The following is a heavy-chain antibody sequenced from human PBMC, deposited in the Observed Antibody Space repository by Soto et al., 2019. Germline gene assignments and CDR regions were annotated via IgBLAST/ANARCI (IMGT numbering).Heavy chain of an antibody. CDR3: ARHDFPSWFGELLDGEKYYYYGMDV. Sequence: LGESLKISCKGSGYSFTSYWIGWVRQMPGKGLEWMGIIYPGDSDTRYSPSFQGQVTISADKSISTAYLQWSSLKASDTAMYYCARHDFPSWFGELLDGEKYYYYGMDVWGQGTTVTVSS. CDR2: IYPGDSDT. V-gene: IGHV5-51*01. D-gene: IGHD3-10*01. J-gene: IGHJ6*02. CDR1: GYSFTSYW.